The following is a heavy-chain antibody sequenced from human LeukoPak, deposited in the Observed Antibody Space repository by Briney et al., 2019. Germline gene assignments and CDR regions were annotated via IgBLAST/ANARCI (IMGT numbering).Heavy chain of an antibody. V-gene: IGHV1-18*01. CDR3: ARASITMVRGVIIGGEFDY. J-gene: IGHJ4*02. CDR1: GYTFTSYG. Sequence: ASVKVSCKASGYTFTSYGISWVRQAPGQGLEWMGWISAYNGNTNYAQKLQGRVTMTTDTSTSTAYMELRSLRSDDTAVYYCARASITMVRGVIIGGEFDYWGQGTLVTVSS. CDR2: ISAYNGNT. D-gene: IGHD3-10*01.